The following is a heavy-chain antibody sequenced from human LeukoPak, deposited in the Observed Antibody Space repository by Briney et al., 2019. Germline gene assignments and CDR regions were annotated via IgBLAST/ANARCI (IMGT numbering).Heavy chain of an antibody. CDR2: IYHSGST. J-gene: IGHJ4*02. CDR1: GFSISRGYY. D-gene: IGHD2-15*01. Sequence: SETLSLTWTVSGFSISRGYYWGWVRHPPGEGPGWVWSIYHSGSTYYNPSLKSRVTISVDTSKNQFSLKLSSVTAADTAVYYCARLGYCSGGSCYVTVDYWGQGTLVTISS. V-gene: IGHV4-38-2*02. CDR3: ARLGYCSGGSCYVTVDY.